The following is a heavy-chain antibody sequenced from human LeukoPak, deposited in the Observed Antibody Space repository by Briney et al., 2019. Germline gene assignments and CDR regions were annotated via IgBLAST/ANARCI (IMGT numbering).Heavy chain of an antibody. Sequence: QTGGSLRLSCAASGFTVSSNYMSWVRQAPGKGLEWVSVVYSGGSTFYADSVEGRFTISRDNSKNTLYLQVNSLRVEDTAVYYCAREGRGSYYFDYWGQGTLVTVSS. V-gene: IGHV3-66*01. D-gene: IGHD1-26*01. CDR3: AREGRGSYYFDY. J-gene: IGHJ4*02. CDR2: VYSGGST. CDR1: GFTVSSNY.